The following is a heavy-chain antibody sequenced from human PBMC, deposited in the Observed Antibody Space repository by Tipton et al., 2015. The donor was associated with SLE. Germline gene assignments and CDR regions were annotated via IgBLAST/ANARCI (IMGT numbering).Heavy chain of an antibody. CDR1: GGSISSGDYY. Sequence: LRLSCTVSGGSISSGDYYRTWIRQPPGKGLEWIGYIYYSGSTNYNPSLKSRVTISVDTSKNQFSLKLSSVTAADTAVYYCARFLYDYVWGSWGYDYGGQGTLVTVSS. J-gene: IGHJ4*02. CDR2: IYYSGST. CDR3: ARFLYDYVWGSWGYDY. V-gene: IGHV4-61*08. D-gene: IGHD3-16*01.